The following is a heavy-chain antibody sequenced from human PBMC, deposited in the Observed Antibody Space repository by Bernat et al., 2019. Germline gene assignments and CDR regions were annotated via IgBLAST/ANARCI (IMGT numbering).Heavy chain of an antibody. CDR2: INMDGSTT. V-gene: IGHV3-74*01. CDR1: GFIFSSYW. J-gene: IGHJ5*02. D-gene: IGHD3-3*01. CDR3: ARDIWPDFWSGYYPPSNWFDP. Sequence: EVQLVESGGGLVQPGGSLRLSCAASGFIFSSYWMHWVRQDPAKGLVWVSRINMDGSTTNYADSVKGRFTISRDNAKNTLYLQMNSLRDEDTALYYCARDIWPDFWSGYYPPSNWFDPWGQGTLVTVSS.